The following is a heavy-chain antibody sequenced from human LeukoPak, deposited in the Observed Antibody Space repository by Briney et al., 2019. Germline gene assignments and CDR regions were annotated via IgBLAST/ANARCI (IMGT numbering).Heavy chain of an antibody. J-gene: IGHJ4*02. V-gene: IGHV3-66*02. D-gene: IGHD4/OR15-4a*01. Sequence: GGSLRLSCTATGFTVSTNYMNWVRQAPGKGLEWVSVIYTSGSSYYAECVKGGFNIYRDNSKNTVYLQMNSLRPEDTAVYYCARAEVLSFFDSWGQGTLVTVSS. CDR1: GFTVSTNY. CDR2: IYTSGSS. CDR3: ARAEVLSFFDS.